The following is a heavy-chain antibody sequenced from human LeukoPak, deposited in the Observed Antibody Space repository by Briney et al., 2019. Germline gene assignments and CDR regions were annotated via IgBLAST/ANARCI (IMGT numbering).Heavy chain of an antibody. J-gene: IGHJ4*02. CDR1: GFTFSRYW. CDR2: IKQDGSEK. Sequence: GGSLRLPCAASGFTFSRYWMSWVRQAPGKGLEWVANIKQDGSEKYYVDSVKGRFTISRDNAKNSLYLQMNSLRAEDTAVYYCARLPGVPSVAYWGQGTLVTVSS. V-gene: IGHV3-7*05. CDR3: ARLPGVPSVAY. D-gene: IGHD3-10*01.